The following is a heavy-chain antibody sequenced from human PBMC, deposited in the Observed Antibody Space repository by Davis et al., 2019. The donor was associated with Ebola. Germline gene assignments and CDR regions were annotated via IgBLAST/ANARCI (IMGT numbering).Heavy chain of an antibody. Sequence: ASVKVSCKASGYTFTSYDINWVRQATGQGLEWMGWMNPNSGNTGYAQKFQGRVTMTRNTSISTAYMELSSLRSEDTAVYYCARGYEAARNYYYYYDMDVWGQGTTVTVSS. CDR1: GYTFTSYD. D-gene: IGHD2-15*01. V-gene: IGHV1-8*01. CDR3: ARGYEAARNYYYYYDMDV. J-gene: IGHJ6*02. CDR2: MNPNSGNT.